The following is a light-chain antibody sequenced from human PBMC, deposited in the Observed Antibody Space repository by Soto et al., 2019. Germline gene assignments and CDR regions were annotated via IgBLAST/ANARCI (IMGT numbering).Light chain of an antibody. J-gene: IGLJ1*01. CDR1: SSDVGGYNY. V-gene: IGLV2-14*01. CDR2: ASS. Sequence: QSVLTQPASVSGSPGQSITISCTGTSSDVGGYNYVSWYQHHAGKAPRLMIYASSNRPSGVSHRFSGSRSGNTASLTISGLQAEDEADYYCSSYAGSNHFGYVFGTGTKLTVL. CDR3: SSYAGSNHFGYV.